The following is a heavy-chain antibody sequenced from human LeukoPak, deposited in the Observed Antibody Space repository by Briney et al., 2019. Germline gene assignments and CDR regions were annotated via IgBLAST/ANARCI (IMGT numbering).Heavy chain of an antibody. CDR3: ARGGVDYYGSGTYYLMYYFDY. J-gene: IGHJ4*02. Sequence: PGGSLRLSCAASGFTFNTYGMSWVRQAPGKGLEWVSGISGSGGATYYADSVKGRFTISRDDPPNTLYLQMNSLRAEDTAVYFCARGGVDYYGSGTYYLMYYFDYWGQGALVTVSS. CDR2: ISGSGGAT. V-gene: IGHV3-23*01. D-gene: IGHD3-10*01. CDR1: GFTFNTYG.